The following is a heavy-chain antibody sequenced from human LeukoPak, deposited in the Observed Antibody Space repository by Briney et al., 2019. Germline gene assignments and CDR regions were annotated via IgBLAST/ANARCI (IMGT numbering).Heavy chain of an antibody. CDR2: ISGSGGST. V-gene: IGHV3-23*01. CDR1: GFTFSSYA. J-gene: IGHJ4*02. Sequence: GSLRLSCAASGFTFSSYAMSWVRQAPGKGLEWVSAISGSGGSTYYADSVKGRFTISRDNSKNTLYLQMNSLRAEDTAVYYCAKVGSPGIAVGGYFDYWGQGTLVTVSS. D-gene: IGHD6-19*01. CDR3: AKVGSPGIAVGGYFDY.